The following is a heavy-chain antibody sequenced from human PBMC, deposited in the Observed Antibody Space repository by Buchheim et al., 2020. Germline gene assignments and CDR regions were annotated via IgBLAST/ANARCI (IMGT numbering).Heavy chain of an antibody. D-gene: IGHD2-2*01. V-gene: IGHV3-30*18. J-gene: IGHJ6*02. CDR2: ISYDGSNK. CDR3: AKDRLYCSSTSCDERDYYGMDV. Sequence: QVQLVESGGGVVQPGRPLRLSCAASGFTFSSYGMHCVRQAPGKGLEWVAVISYDGSNKYYADSVKGRFTISRDNSKYTLYLPMNSLRAEDTAVYYCAKDRLYCSSTSCDERDYYGMDVWGQGNT. CDR1: GFTFSSYG.